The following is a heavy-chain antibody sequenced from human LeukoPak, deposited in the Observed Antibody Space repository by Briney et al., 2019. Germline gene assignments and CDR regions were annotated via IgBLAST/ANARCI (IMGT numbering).Heavy chain of an antibody. V-gene: IGHV1-18*01. J-gene: IGHJ4*02. Sequence: ASVKVSCKASGYTFTSYGISWVRQAPGQGFVYMGRISGDNGITNYAQKFQGRVTLTTDTSTSTAYMELRSLRSDDTAMYYCAREPSYYDSRGYDYWGQGTLVTVSS. D-gene: IGHD3-22*01. CDR3: AREPSYYDSRGYDY. CDR1: GYTFTSYG. CDR2: ISGDNGIT.